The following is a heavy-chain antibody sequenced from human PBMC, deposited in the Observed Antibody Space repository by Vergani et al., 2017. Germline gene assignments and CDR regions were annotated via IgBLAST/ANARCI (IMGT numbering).Heavy chain of an antibody. J-gene: IGHJ4*02. D-gene: IGHD3-22*01. CDR3: ARDGGRGYYDSSGYYGY. CDR2: IYTSGST. Sequence: QVQLQESGPGLVKPSQTLSLTCTVSGGSISSGSYYWSWIRQPAGKGLEWIGRIYTSGSTNYNPSLKSRVTISVDTSKNQFSLKLSSVTAADTAVYYCARDGGRGYYDSSGYYGYWGQGTLVTGSS. V-gene: IGHV4-61*02. CDR1: GGSISSGSYY.